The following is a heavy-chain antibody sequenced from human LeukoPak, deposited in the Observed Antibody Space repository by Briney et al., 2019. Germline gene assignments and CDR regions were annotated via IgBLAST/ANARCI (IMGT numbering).Heavy chain of an antibody. Sequence: SETLSLTWTVSGASFNSDDQSWNWIRQSPGKGLEWIGSIHPSGMLYNNPSLESRVTMSRDTSKNQFSLNLNSVTAADTAVYFCSRGLDSRKLGYWGQGILVTVSS. CDR2: IHPSGML. D-gene: IGHD3-22*01. CDR3: SRGLDSRKLGY. CDR1: GASFNSDDQS. V-gene: IGHV4-31*02. J-gene: IGHJ4*02.